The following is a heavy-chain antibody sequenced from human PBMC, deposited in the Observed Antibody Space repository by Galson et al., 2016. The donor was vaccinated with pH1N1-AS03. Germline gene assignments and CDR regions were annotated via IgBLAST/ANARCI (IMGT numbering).Heavy chain of an antibody. Sequence: SLRLSCAASGFTFRYAWMSWVRQAPGKGLEWVGRIKSKTDGGTTDFAAPVEGRFTITRDDSKNMLYLQMHSLKTEDSAMYYCTKEGYGDYFDYWGQGTLVTVSS. CDR2: IKSKTDGGTT. CDR3: TKEGYGDYFDY. D-gene: IGHD4-17*01. CDR1: GFTFRYAW. J-gene: IGHJ4*02. V-gene: IGHV3-15*01.